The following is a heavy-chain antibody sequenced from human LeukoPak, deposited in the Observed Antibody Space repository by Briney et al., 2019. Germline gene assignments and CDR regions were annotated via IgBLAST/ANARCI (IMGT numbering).Heavy chain of an antibody. CDR3: ARELLLWFGESLKTNWFDP. D-gene: IGHD3-10*01. J-gene: IGHJ5*02. Sequence: GGSLRLSCAASGFTFSSYAMSWVRQAPGKGLEWVSAISGSGGSTYYADSVKGRFTISRDNAKNSLYLQMNSLRAEDTAVYYCARELLLWFGESLKTNWFDPWGQGTLVTVSS. CDR2: ISGSGGST. CDR1: GFTFSSYA. V-gene: IGHV3-23*01.